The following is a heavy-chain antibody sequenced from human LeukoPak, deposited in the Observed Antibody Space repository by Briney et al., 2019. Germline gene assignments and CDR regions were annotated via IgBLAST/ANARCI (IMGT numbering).Heavy chain of an antibody. CDR1: GFTFSSYS. Sequence: PGGSLRLSCAASGFTFSSYSMNWVRQAPGKGLEWVSYISSSGSTKDYADSVKGRFTTSRDNAKNSVYLQMNSLRAEDTAVYYCARDWGWCPDYWGQGTLVTVS. J-gene: IGHJ4*02. CDR3: ARDWGWCPDY. CDR2: ISSSGSTK. D-gene: IGHD2-21*01. V-gene: IGHV3-48*04.